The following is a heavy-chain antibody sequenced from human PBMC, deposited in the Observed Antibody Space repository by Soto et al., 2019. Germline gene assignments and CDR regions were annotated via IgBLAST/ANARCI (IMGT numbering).Heavy chain of an antibody. CDR2: IKQDGSEK. Sequence: GGSLRLSCAASGFTFSSYWMSWVRQAPGKGLEWVANIKQDGSEKYYVDSVKGRFTISRDNAKNSLYLQMNSLRAEDTAVYYCARTKPASGYDFFDDFRWFDPWGQGTLVTVSS. CDR3: ARTKPASGYDFFDDFRWFDP. CDR1: GFTFSSYW. D-gene: IGHD5-12*01. V-gene: IGHV3-7*01. J-gene: IGHJ5*02.